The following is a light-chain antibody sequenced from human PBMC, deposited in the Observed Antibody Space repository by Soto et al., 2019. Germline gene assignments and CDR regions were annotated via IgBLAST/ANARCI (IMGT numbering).Light chain of an antibody. J-gene: IGKJ2*01. CDR1: RSVSTF. V-gene: IGKV3-15*01. CDR2: HAS. Sequence: EIIMTQSPATLSVSPGERVTLSCRATRSVSTFLAWYQQKPGQAPRLLIYHASTRATGIPARFSGSGSGTEFTLTISSLQSEDFAVYYCQQYSDWPPYTFGQGTKVEIK. CDR3: QQYSDWPPYT.